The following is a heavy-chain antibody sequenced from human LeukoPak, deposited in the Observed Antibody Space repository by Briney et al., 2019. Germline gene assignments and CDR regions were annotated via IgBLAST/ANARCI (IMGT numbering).Heavy chain of an antibody. J-gene: IGHJ6*03. CDR2: IYTSGST. D-gene: IGHD6-13*01. CDR1: GGSISSYY. CDR3: AGIAAAGTQYYYYMGV. V-gene: IGHV4-4*07. Sequence: PSETLSLTCTVSGGSISSYYWSWIRQPAGKGLEWIGRIYTSGSTNYNPSLKSRVTMSVGTSKNQFSLKLSSVTAADTAVYYCAGIAAAGTQYYYYMGVWGKGTTVTVSS.